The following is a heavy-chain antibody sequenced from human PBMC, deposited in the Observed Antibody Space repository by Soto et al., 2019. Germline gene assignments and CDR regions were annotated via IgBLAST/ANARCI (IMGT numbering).Heavy chain of an antibody. V-gene: IGHV1-69*08. D-gene: IGHD4-4*01. CDR2: IIPIIGII. Sequence: QVQLVQSGAEVKKPGSSVKVSCKASGGTFSTYTITWVRQAPGQGLGWMGRIIPIIGIIKYGLKFQGRVTISADKFTGTAYMELTGLRSDDTAVYYCAGDPDSHYNDSHASSYPWGQGTLVTVSS. CDR3: AGDPDSHYNDSHASSYP. CDR1: GGTFSTYT. J-gene: IGHJ5*02.